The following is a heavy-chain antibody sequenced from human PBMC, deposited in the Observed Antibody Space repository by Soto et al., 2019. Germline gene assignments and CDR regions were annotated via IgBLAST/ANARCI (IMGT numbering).Heavy chain of an antibody. V-gene: IGHV3-30*03. Sequence: QVPLVESGGGVVQPGRSLRLSCAASGFTFSSYGMHWVRQAPGKGLEWVAVISYDGSNKYYADSVKGRFTISRDNSKNTLYLQMNSLRAEDTAVYYCAAEAPYSSSWLVGYWGQGTLVTVSS. D-gene: IGHD6-13*01. CDR1: GFTFSSYG. J-gene: IGHJ4*02. CDR3: AAEAPYSSSWLVGY. CDR2: ISYDGSNK.